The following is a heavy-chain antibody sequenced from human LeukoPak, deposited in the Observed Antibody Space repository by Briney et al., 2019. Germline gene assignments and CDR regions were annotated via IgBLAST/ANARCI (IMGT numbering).Heavy chain of an antibody. V-gene: IGHV4-4*02. J-gene: IGHJ4*02. CDR1: GGSISSSNW. D-gene: IGHD3-9*01. CDR2: IYHSGST. Sequence: PSESLSLTCAVSGGSISSSNWWSWVRQPPGKGLEWSGEIYHSGSTNYNPSLKSRVTISVDKSKNQFSLKLSSVTAADTAVYYCASNTYDILPGYYVDPFDYWGQGTLVTVSS. CDR3: ASNTYDILPGYYVDPFDY.